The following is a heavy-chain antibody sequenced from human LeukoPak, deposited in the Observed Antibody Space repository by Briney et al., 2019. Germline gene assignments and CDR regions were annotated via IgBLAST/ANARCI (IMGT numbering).Heavy chain of an antibody. Sequence: GGSLRLSCAASGYTFNTYGMHWVRQAPGKGLKWVAFIRYDGSDEYYPDSVQGRFISSRDNSKNTLYLQMNSLIPEDTAVYYCVKDSKFQYIVDFYYYMDVWGEGTTVTVSS. D-gene: IGHD5-12*01. CDR1: GYTFNTYG. V-gene: IGHV3-30*02. CDR3: VKDSKFQYIVDFYYYMDV. CDR2: IRYDGSDE. J-gene: IGHJ6*03.